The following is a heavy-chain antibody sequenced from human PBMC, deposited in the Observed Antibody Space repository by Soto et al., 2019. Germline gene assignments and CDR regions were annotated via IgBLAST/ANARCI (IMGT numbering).Heavy chain of an antibody. V-gene: IGHV1-69*13. CDR3: ASPFRQRYGMDV. Sequence: SVKVSCKASGGTFSSYAISWVRQAPGQGLEWMGGIIPIFGTANYAQKFQGRVTITADESTSTAYMELSSLRSEDTAVYYCASPFRQRYGMDVWGQGTTVTVSS. CDR2: IIPIFGTA. J-gene: IGHJ6*02. CDR1: GGTFSSYA.